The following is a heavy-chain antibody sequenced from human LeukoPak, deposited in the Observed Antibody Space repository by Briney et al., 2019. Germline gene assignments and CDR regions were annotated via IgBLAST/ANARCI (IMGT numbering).Heavy chain of an antibody. J-gene: IGHJ1*01. V-gene: IGHV3-23*01. CDR1: GFTFSSYA. Sequence: QTGGSLRLSCAASGFTFSSYAMSWVRQAPGKGLEWVSAISGSGGSTYYADSVKGRFTISRDNSKNTLYLQMNSLRAEDTAVYYCAKWQQLFEYFQHWGQGTLVTVSS. CDR3: AKWQQLFEYFQH. D-gene: IGHD6-13*01. CDR2: ISGSGGST.